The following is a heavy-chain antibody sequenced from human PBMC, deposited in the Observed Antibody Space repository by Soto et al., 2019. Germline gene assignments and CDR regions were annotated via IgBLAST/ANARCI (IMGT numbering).Heavy chain of an antibody. CDR2: ISGSGGST. CDR3: AKGQLGYCSSTSCYTDYYYGMDV. J-gene: IGHJ6*02. Sequence: GGSLRLSCAASGFTFSSFAMSWVRQAPGKGLEWVSAISGSGGSTYYADSVKGRFTISRDNSKNTLYLQMNSLRAEDTAVYYCAKGQLGYCSSTSCYTDYYYGMDVWGQGTTVTVSS. V-gene: IGHV3-23*01. CDR1: GFTFSSFA. D-gene: IGHD2-2*02.